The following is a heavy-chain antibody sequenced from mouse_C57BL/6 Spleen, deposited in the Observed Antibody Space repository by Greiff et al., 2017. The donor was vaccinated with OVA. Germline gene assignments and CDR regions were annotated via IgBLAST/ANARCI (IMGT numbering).Heavy chain of an antibody. CDR3: ARSPYGNYLAWFAY. Sequence: VQLQQSGPELVKPGASVKMSCKASGYTFTDYNMHWVKQSHGKSLEWIGYINPNNGGTSYNQKFKGKATLTVNKSSSTAYMELRSLTSEDSAVYYCARSPYGNYLAWFAYWGQGTLVTVSA. J-gene: IGHJ3*01. CDR2: INPNNGGT. CDR1: GYTFTDYN. V-gene: IGHV1-22*01. D-gene: IGHD2-1*01.